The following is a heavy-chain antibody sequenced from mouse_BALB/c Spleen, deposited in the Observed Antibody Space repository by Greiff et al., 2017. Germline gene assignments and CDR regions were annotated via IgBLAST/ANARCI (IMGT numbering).Heavy chain of an antibody. D-gene: IGHD4-1*01. Sequence: QVQLQQSGAELVKPGASVKLSCKASGYTFTSYDINWVRQRPEQGLEWIGWLFPGDGSTKYNEKFKSKATLTVDTSSSTAYMQLSSLTSEDSAVYYCTSGIPRGQYYFDYWGQGTTLTVSS. V-gene: IGHV1-85*01. CDR2: LFPGDGST. CDR1: GYTFTSYD. J-gene: IGHJ2*01. CDR3: TSGIPRGQYYFDY.